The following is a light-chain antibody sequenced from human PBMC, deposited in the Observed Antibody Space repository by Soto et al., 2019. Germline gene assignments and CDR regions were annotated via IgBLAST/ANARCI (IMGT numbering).Light chain of an antibody. Sequence: QSVLTQPPSVSGAPGQRVTISCTGTSSNIGPGYVVHWYQQLPGTAPKLLIYDNSNRPSGVPDRFSGSKSGTSASLAITGLQAEDEADYYCQSYDSSLTAVVFGGGTKLTVL. V-gene: IGLV1-40*01. J-gene: IGLJ2*01. CDR2: DNS. CDR3: QSYDSSLTAVV. CDR1: SSNIGPGYV.